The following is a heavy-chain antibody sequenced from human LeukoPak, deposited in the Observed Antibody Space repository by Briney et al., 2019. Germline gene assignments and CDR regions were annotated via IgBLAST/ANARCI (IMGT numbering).Heavy chain of an antibody. Sequence: PSETLSLTCTVSGDSISSSSYYWGWIRQPPGKGLEWIGSIYSSGSTYYNPSLKSRVTISVATSKNQFSLKLTSVTAADTAVYYCARYLEWWLGQRNFDYWGQGTLVTVSS. D-gene: IGHD3-9*01. V-gene: IGHV4-39*01. CDR1: GDSISSSSYY. CDR2: IYSSGST. J-gene: IGHJ4*02. CDR3: ARYLEWWLGQRNFDY.